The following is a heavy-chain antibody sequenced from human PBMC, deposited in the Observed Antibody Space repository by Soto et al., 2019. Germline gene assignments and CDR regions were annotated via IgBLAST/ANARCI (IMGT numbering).Heavy chain of an antibody. J-gene: IGHJ6*02. V-gene: IGHV3-13*05. Sequence: GGSLRLSCAASGFTFSDYDMHWVRQAAGKGLEWVSTIGAARGPYYTGSVKGRFTISRENARNSMFLQMNSVTVGDTAVYYCARAYTGRLPRRADYYYALDVWGQGTKVTVSS. CDR3: ARAYTGRLPRRADYYYALDV. CDR1: GFTFSDYD. CDR2: IGAARGP. D-gene: IGHD2-15*01.